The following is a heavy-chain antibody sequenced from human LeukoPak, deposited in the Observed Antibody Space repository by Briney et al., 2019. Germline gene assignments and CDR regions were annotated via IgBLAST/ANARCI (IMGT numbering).Heavy chain of an antibody. V-gene: IGHV4-39*07. CDR1: GGSISSSSYY. CDR2: IYYSGST. D-gene: IGHD3-10*01. J-gene: IGHJ4*02. Sequence: SETLSLTCTVSGGSISSSSYYWGWIRQPPGKGLEWIGSIYYSGSTYYNPSLKSRVTISVDKSKNQFSLKLSSVTAADTAVYYCARGSVVTMVRGVIYYFDYWGQGTLVTVSS. CDR3: ARGSVVTMVRGVIYYFDY.